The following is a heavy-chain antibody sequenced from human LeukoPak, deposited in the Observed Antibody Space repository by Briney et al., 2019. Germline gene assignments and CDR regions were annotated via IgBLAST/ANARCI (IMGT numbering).Heavy chain of an antibody. V-gene: IGHV3-48*03. J-gene: IGHJ6*03. Sequence: GGSLRLSCAASGFTFSSYEMTWVRQAPGKGLEWVSYISISGSTIYFADSVKGRFTVSRDNAKNSLYLQMYSLRAEDTAIYYCARTGDYYHYYMDVWGKGTTVTVSS. CDR2: ISISGSTI. CDR1: GFTFSSYE. CDR3: ARTGDYYHYYMDV.